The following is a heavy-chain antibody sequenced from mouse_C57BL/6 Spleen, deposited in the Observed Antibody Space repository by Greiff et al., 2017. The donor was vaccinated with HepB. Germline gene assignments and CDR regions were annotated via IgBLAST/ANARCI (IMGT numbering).Heavy chain of an antibody. CDR3: ARRATDWDDDY. J-gene: IGHJ2*01. V-gene: IGHV1-50*01. D-gene: IGHD4-1*01. Sequence: VQLQQSGAELVKPGASVKLSCKASGYTFTSYWMQWVKQRPGQGLEWIGEIDPSDSYTNYNQKFKGKATLTVDTSSNTAYMQLSSLTSEDSAVYYCARRATDWDDDYWGQGTTLTVSS. CDR1: GYTFTSYW. CDR2: IDPSDSYT.